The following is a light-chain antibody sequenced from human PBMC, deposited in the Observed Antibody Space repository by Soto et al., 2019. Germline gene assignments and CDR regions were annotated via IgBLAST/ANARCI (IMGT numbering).Light chain of an antibody. CDR2: GAS. Sequence: EIVMTQSPATLSVSPVERATLSCRARQSVSSNVAWYQQKPGQAPRLLIYGASTRATGIPARFSGSGSGTEFTLTISSLQSEDFAVYYCQQYNNWPPLTFGGGTKVEIK. CDR1: QSVSSN. J-gene: IGKJ4*01. V-gene: IGKV3-15*01. CDR3: QQYNNWPPLT.